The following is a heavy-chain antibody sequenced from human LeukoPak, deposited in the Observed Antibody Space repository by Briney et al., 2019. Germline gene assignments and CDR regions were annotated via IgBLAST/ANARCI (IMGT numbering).Heavy chain of an antibody. CDR3: ARAPGGKTVNDAFDI. J-gene: IGHJ3*02. D-gene: IGHD4-23*01. V-gene: IGHV4-34*01. CDR2: INHSGST. CDR1: GGSFSGYY. Sequence: SETLSLTCAVYGGSFSGYYWSWIRQPPGKGLEWIGEINHSGSTNYNPSLKSRVTISVDTSKNQFPLKLSSVTAADTAVYYCARAPGGKTVNDAFDIWGQGTMVTVSS.